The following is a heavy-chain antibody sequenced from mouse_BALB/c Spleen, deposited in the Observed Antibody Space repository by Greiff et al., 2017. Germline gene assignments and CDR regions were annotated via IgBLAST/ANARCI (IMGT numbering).Heavy chain of an antibody. CDR3: ARYPGIYAMDY. D-gene: IGHD4-1*01. J-gene: IGHJ4*01. V-gene: IGHV5-4*02. CDR1: GFTFSDYY. Sequence: DVHLVESGGGLVKPGGSLKLSCAASGFTFSDYYMYWVRQTPEKRLEWVATISDGGSYTYYPDSVKGRFTISRDNAKNNLYLQMSSLKSEDTAMYYCARYPGIYAMDYWGQVTSVTVSS. CDR2: ISDGGSYT.